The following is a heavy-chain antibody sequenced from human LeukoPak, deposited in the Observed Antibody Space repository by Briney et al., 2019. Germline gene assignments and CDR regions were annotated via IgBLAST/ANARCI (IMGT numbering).Heavy chain of an antibody. D-gene: IGHD6-19*01. CDR3: AKGDPIAVAGMFDY. CDR2: ISWNSGSI. V-gene: IGHV3-9*01. CDR1: GFTFDDYA. Sequence: GRSLRLSCAASGFTFDDYAMHWVRQAPGKGLEWVSGISWNSGSIGYADSVKGRFTISRDNAKNSLHLQMNSLRAEDTALYYCAKGDPIAVAGMFDYWGQGTLVTVSS. J-gene: IGHJ4*02.